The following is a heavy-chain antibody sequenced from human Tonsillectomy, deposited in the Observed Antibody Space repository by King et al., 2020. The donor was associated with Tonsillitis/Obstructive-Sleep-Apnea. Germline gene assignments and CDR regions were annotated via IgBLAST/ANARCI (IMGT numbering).Heavy chain of an antibody. J-gene: IGHJ4*02. Sequence: VQLVESGAEVRKPGGSLKISCKGSGYSFTGYWIGWVRQMPGKGLEWMWIIYPGDSDTRYSPSFQGLVTISTDKSISTTYLQWSSLKASDTAVYYCARRSSGGIVYFDYWGQGTLVSVSS. CDR3: ARRSSGGIVYFDY. CDR2: IYPGDSDT. CDR1: GYSFTGYW. D-gene: IGHD2-15*01. V-gene: IGHV5-51*01.